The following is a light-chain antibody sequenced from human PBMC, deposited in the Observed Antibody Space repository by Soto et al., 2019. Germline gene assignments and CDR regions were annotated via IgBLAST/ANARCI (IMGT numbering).Light chain of an antibody. V-gene: IGKV3-11*01. CDR3: QQRRSWPIS. CDR2: DTS. CDR1: QSVGGS. J-gene: IGKJ4*01. Sequence: VLTQSPATLSLSPGESATLSCRASQSVGGSLAWYQQKPGQAPRLVIYDTSKRATGIPARFSGSGSGTDFTLTISGLEPEDFAVYYCQQRRSWPISFGGGAKVDIK.